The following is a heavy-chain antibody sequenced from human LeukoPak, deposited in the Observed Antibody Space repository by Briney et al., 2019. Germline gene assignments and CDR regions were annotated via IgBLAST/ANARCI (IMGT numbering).Heavy chain of an antibody. J-gene: IGHJ4*02. D-gene: IGHD6-13*01. V-gene: IGHV3-30*03. CDR1: GFTFSSYG. Sequence: PGRSLRLSCAASGFTFSSYGMHWVRQAPGKGLEWVAVISYDGSNKYYADSVKGRFTISRDNSKNTLYLQMNSLRAEDTAVYYCAVTGLVGAAAEGYWGQGTLVTVSS. CDR3: AVTGLVGAAAEGY. CDR2: ISYDGSNK.